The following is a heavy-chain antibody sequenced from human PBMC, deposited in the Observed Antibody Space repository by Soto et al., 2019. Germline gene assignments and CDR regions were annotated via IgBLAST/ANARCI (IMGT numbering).Heavy chain of an antibody. D-gene: IGHD3-3*01. CDR1: GYTFTSYG. Sequence: ASVKVSCKASGYTFTSYGISWVRQAPGQGLEWMGWISANNGNTNYAQKLQGRVTMTTDTSTSTAYMELRSLRSDDTAVYYCARDYDFWSGLGGYFDYWGQGTLVTVSS. J-gene: IGHJ4*02. CDR3: ARDYDFWSGLGGYFDY. CDR2: ISANNGNT. V-gene: IGHV1-18*01.